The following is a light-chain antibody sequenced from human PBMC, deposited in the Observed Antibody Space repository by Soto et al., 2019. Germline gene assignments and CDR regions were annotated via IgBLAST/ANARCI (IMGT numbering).Light chain of an antibody. CDR3: QQSYSTPVT. CDR1: QSISSH. J-gene: IGKJ4*01. V-gene: IGKV1-39*01. Sequence: DLQMTQSPSSLSASVGDRVTITCRASQSISSHLNWYQQKPGKAPKLLIYAVSNLESGVPSRFSGSGSWTDFPLTISSLQTEDFATYCWQQSYSTPVTFGGGTKVEIK. CDR2: AVS.